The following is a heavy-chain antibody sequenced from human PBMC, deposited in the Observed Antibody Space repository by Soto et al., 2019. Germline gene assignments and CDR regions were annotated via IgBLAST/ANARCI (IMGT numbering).Heavy chain of an antibody. J-gene: IGHJ4*02. CDR2: INPSGEHT. CDR1: GYSFKDHY. CDR3: ARISCKGGSCYFDFDH. V-gene: IGHV1-46*02. Sequence: ASVKVSCKASGYSFKDHYMHWVRQAPGRGLEWVGIINPSGEHTNYAQQFRGRVAMTRDTSTSTAYMELRSLRSEDTAVYFCARISCKGGSCYFDFDHWGQGTLVTVSS. D-gene: IGHD2-15*01.